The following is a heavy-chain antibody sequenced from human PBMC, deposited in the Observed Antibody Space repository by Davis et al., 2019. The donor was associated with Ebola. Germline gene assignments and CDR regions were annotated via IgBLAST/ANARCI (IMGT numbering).Heavy chain of an antibody. Sequence: KVSCKVSGYSFTNCLIGWVRQMPGKGLEWMGIIYPGDSDTRYSPSFRGQVTISADKSIKTAFLQWSSLKASDTAMYYCASLRRTITGMDDAFDIWGQGTMVTVSS. CDR2: IYPGDSDT. J-gene: IGHJ3*02. CDR1: GYSFTNCL. V-gene: IGHV5-51*01. CDR3: ASLRRTITGMDDAFDI. D-gene: IGHD1-20*01.